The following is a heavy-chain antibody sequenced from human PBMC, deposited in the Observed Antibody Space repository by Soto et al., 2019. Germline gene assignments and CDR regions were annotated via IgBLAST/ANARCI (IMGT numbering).Heavy chain of an antibody. J-gene: IGHJ6*02. CDR1: GGTFSSYA. CDR2: IIPIFGTA. V-gene: IGHV1-69*01. Sequence: QVQLVQSGAEVKKPGSSVKVSCKASGGTFSSYAISWVRQAPGQGLEWMGGIIPIFGTANYAQKFQGRVTNTADESTSTAYMELSSLRSEDTAVYYCARVPSIAARNYYYYGMDVWGQGTTVTVSS. CDR3: ARVPSIAARNYYYYGMDV. D-gene: IGHD6-6*01.